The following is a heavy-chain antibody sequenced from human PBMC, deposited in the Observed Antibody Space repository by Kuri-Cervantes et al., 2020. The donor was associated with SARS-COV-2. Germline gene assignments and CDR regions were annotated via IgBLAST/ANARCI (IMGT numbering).Heavy chain of an antibody. V-gene: IGHV3-7*03. CDR3: ARDLEGPHKYGSQGGYFDL. CDR2: IKQEVSEK. Sequence: GGSLRLSCAASGFTFSSYWMSWVRQAPGKGLEWVANIKQEVSEKYYVDSVKGGSTISRDNAKNSLYLKMNCLRVEDTAVYDWARDLEGPHKYGSQGGYFDLWGRGTLVTVSS. D-gene: IGHD3-10*01. CDR1: GFTFSSYW. J-gene: IGHJ2*01.